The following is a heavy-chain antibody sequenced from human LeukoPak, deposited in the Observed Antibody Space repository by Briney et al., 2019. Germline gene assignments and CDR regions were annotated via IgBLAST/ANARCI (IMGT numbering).Heavy chain of an antibody. J-gene: IGHJ3*02. Sequence: EASVKVTCKASGYTFTDYYINRVRQAPGQGLEWMGWINPNSGDTNYAQKFQGRVTMTRDTSISTAYMELSRLRSDDTAVYYCAVKTGEGMATITPGAFDIWGQGTMVTVSS. V-gene: IGHV1-2*02. CDR3: AVKTGEGMATITPGAFDI. CDR1: GYTFTDYY. D-gene: IGHD5-24*01. CDR2: INPNSGDT.